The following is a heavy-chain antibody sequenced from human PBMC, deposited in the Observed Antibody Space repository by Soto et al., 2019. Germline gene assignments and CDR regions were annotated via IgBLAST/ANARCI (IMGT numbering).Heavy chain of an antibody. V-gene: IGHV1-69*13. Sequence: SVKVSCKASGGTFSSYAISWVRQAPGQGLEWMGGIIPIFGTANYAQKFQGRVTITADESTSTAYMELSSLRSEDTAVYYCASSYYDFWSARGYYYYYGMDVWGQGTTVTVSS. CDR1: GGTFSSYA. D-gene: IGHD3-3*01. CDR3: ASSYYDFWSARGYYYYYGMDV. J-gene: IGHJ6*02. CDR2: IIPIFGTA.